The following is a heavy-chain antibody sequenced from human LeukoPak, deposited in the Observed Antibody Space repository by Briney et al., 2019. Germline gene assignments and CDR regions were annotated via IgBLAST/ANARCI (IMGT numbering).Heavy chain of an antibody. V-gene: IGHV3-7*01. D-gene: IGHD2-15*01. CDR3: ARGVLFFSDYYYYMDV. CDR1: GFTFSSYW. CDR2: IKQDGSEK. J-gene: IGHJ6*03. Sequence: GGSLRLSCAASGFTFSSYWMSWVRQAPGRGLEWVANIKQDGSEKYYVDSVKGRFTISRDNAKNSLYLQMNSLRAEDTAVYYCARGVLFFSDYYYYMDVWGKGTTVTVSS.